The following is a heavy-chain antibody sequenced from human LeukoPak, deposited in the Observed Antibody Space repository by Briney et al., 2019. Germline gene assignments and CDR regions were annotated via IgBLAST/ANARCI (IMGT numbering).Heavy chain of an antibody. CDR3: ARVRAQVGYSYGVRRGYYYYGMDV. V-gene: IGHV3-33*01. D-gene: IGHD5-18*01. CDR2: IWYDGSNK. Sequence: AGGSLRLSCAASGFTFSSYGMHWVRQAPGKGLEWVAVIWYDGSNKYYADSVKGRFTISRDNSKNTLYLQMNSLRAEDTAVYYCARVRAQVGYSYGVRRGYYYYGMDVWGQGTTVTVSS. J-gene: IGHJ6*02. CDR1: GFTFSSYG.